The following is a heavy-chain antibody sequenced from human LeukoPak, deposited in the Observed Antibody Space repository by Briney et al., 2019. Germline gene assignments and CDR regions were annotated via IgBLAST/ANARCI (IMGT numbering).Heavy chain of an antibody. CDR1: GFTFSSYG. CDR2: ISYDGSNK. CDR3: ARHPSYHGYYGMDV. Sequence: GGSLRLSCAASGFTFSSYGMHWVRQAPGKGLEWVAVISYDGSNKYYADSVKGRFTISRDNSKNTLYLQMNSLRAEDTAVYYCARHPSYHGYYGMDVWGQGTTVTVSS. J-gene: IGHJ6*02. D-gene: IGHD1-14*01. V-gene: IGHV3-30*03.